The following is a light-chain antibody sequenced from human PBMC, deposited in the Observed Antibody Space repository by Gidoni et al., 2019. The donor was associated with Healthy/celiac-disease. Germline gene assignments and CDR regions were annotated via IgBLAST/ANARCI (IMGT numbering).Light chain of an antibody. J-gene: IGKJ3*01. CDR1: QSISSW. V-gene: IGKV1-5*03. CDR3: QQYNSYLTT. CDR2: KAS. Sequence: DIQMTQSPSTLSASVGDRVTITCRARQSISSWLAWYQQKPGKAPKLLIYKASSLESGVPSRFSGSGSGKEFTLTISSLQPDDFATYYCQQYNSYLTTFGHXTKVDIK.